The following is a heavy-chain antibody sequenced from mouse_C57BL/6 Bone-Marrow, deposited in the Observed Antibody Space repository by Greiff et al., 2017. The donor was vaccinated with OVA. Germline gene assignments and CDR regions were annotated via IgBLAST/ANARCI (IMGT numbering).Heavy chain of an antibody. J-gene: IGHJ4*01. D-gene: IGHD1-2*01. CDR3: ARGDYYGWDYAMDY. V-gene: IGHV1-81*01. CDR1: GYTFTSYG. CDR2: IYPRSGNT. Sequence: QVQLQQSGAELARPGASVKLSCKASGYTFTSYGISWVKQRTGQGLEWIGEIYPRSGNTYYNEKFKGKATLTADKSSSTAYMELRSLTSEDSAVYFCARGDYYGWDYAMDYWGQGTSVTVSS.